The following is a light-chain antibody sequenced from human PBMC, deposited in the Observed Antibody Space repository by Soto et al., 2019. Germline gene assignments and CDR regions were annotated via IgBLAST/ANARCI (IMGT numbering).Light chain of an antibody. CDR2: GVS. Sequence: QSVLTRPASVSGSAGQSITISCSGTISDFVVYNYVSWYQQHPGKAPKIILYGVSNRPSGVSNRFSGSKSGNTASLTISGLQAEDEADYYCSSHTTTSSALQVFGTGTKVTVL. CDR1: ISDFVVYNY. J-gene: IGLJ1*01. CDR3: SSHTTTSSALQV. V-gene: IGLV2-14*01.